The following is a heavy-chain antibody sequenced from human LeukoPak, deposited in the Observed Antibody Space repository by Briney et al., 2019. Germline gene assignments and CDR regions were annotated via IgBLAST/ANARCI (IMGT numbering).Heavy chain of an antibody. J-gene: IGHJ6*02. V-gene: IGHV4-31*01. CDR3: ARDHTETSSLNFRNYYYYGMDI. CDR1: GGSIRSGDYS. Sequence: SETLSLTCTVSGGSIRSGDYSWNWIRQHPGKGLEWIGYSYYSGSTYYNPSLTSQVTMSVDTSKNQFSLKLSSVTAADTAIYYCARDHTETSSLNFRNYYYYGMDIWGQGTTVIVSS. CDR2: SYYSGST. D-gene: IGHD4-4*01.